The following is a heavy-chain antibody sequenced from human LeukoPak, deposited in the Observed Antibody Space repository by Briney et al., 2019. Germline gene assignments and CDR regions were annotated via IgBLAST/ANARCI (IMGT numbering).Heavy chain of an antibody. V-gene: IGHV4-61*08. J-gene: IGHJ4*02. CDR3: ASGSGYDWRY. CDR1: GGSVSSGGYY. D-gene: IGHD5-12*01. CDR2: IDYSGSA. Sequence: SETLSLTCSISGGSVSSGGYYWNWIRQPPGKGLEWIGHIDYSGSANYNPSLKSRVTISVGTSKNQFSLKLSSVTAADTAVYYCASGSGYDWRYWGQGTLVTVSS.